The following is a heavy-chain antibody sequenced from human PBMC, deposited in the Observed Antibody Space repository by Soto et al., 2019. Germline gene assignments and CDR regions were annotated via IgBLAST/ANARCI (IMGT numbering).Heavy chain of an antibody. J-gene: IGHJ4*02. CDR1: GYTFTDYY. V-gene: IGHV1-2*02. CDR3: ARDRVGSIRVYS. CDR2: INTNSCGT. Sequence: ASVKVSCKASGYTFTDYYLNSVRQAPGQGLQWMGWINTNSCGTHYAQAFQGRVTMTRDTSIRTAYMELRRLRSDDPATFSCARDRVGSIRVYSWDQGTLVTVSS. D-gene: IGHD1-26*01.